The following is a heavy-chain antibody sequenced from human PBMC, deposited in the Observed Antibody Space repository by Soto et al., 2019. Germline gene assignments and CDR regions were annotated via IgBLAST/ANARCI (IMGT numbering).Heavy chain of an antibody. CDR2: IYSNGIT. J-gene: IGHJ3*02. V-gene: IGHV4-4*07. CDR1: GGSISNYN. CDR3: ARERTYQLSGDDALDI. Sequence: QVQLQESGPGLVRPSETLSLTCTVSGGSISNYNWNWIRQSAGKGLEWIGRIYSNGITYYSPSLKSRVTMSVDTRTNQISLKLGSVTAADTAMYYCARERTYQLSGDDALDIWGLGTMVTVSS. D-gene: IGHD2-2*01.